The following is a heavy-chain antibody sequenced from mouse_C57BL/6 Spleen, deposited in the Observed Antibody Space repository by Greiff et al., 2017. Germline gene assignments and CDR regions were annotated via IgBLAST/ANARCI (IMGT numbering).Heavy chain of an antibody. V-gene: IGHV1-50*01. CDR1: GYTFTSYW. J-gene: IGHJ2*01. Sequence: QVQLQQPGAELVKPGASVKLSCKASGYTFTSYWMQWVKQRPGQGLEWIGEIDPSDSYTNYNQKFKGKATLTVDTSSSTAYMQLSSLTSEDSAVYYCARRRGYDYVDYWGQGTTLTVSS. CDR2: IDPSDSYT. D-gene: IGHD2-2*01. CDR3: ARRRGYDYVDY.